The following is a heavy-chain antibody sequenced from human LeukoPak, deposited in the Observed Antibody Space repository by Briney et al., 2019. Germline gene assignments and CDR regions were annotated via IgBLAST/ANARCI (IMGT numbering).Heavy chain of an antibody. CDR3: ARDGGSGIDY. CDR1: GFTFSSYG. D-gene: IGHD3-10*01. CDR2: ISYDGSNK. V-gene: IGHV3-30*03. J-gene: IGHJ4*02. Sequence: GGSLRLSCAASGFTFSSYGMHWVRQAPGKGLEWVAVISYDGSNKYYADSVKGRFTVSRDTSENTMYLQMNTLRVDDTAVYYCARDGGSGIDYWGQGTLVTVSS.